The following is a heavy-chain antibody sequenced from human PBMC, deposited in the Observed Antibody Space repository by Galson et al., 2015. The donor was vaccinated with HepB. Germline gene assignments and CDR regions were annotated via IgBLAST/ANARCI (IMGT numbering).Heavy chain of an antibody. D-gene: IGHD4-11*01. V-gene: IGHV3-30*18. J-gene: IGHJ4*02. Sequence: FLRLSCAASGFTFSRYGIHWVRQAPGKGLEWVAVISYDGSNKYYADSVKGRFTISRDNSKNTLYLQMNSLRAEDTAVYYCAKEYSNYAYYFDYWGQGTLVTVSS. CDR1: GFTFSRYG. CDR2: ISYDGSNK. CDR3: AKEYSNYAYYFDY.